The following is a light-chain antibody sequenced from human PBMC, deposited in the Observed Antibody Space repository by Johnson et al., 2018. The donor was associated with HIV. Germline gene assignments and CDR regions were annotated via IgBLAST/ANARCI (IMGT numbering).Light chain of an antibody. Sequence: QSVLTQPPSVSAAPGQKVTISCSGSSSNIGNNYVSWYQQLPGTAPKLLIYDNNQRPSGIPDRFSGSKSGTSATLAITGLQTGDEADYYCGTWDSSLGKVLGTRTKVSVL. CDR2: DNN. CDR1: SSNIGNNY. J-gene: IGLJ1*01. V-gene: IGLV1-51*01. CDR3: GTWDSSLGKV.